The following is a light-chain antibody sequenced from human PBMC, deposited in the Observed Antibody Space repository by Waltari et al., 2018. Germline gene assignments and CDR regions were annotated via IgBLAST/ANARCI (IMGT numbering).Light chain of an antibody. J-gene: IGLJ3*02. CDR2: RSD. V-gene: IGLV1-44*01. CDR1: ASNIGGNL. Sequence: QSVLTQPPSASGTPGQRVTISCPGSASNIGGNLVNWYQQLPGKAPKLLIYRSDLRPSGVPDRFSGSKSGTSASLAISGLQSEDEADYCCASWDDSLNGHWVFGGGTKVTVL. CDR3: ASWDDSLNGHWV.